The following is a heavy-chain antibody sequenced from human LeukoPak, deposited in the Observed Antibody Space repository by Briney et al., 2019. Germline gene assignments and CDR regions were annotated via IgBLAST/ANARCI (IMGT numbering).Heavy chain of an antibody. CDR2: INTNTGNT. V-gene: IGHV7-4-1*02. Sequence: ASVKVSCKASGYTFTSYAMNWVRQAPGQGLEWMGWINTNTGNTNYAQGFTGRFVFSWDTSVSTAYLQISSLRAEDTAGYYCARERGWPGSGGSCYSGAVWFDPWGQGTLVTVSS. CDR3: ARERGWPGSGGSCYSGAVWFDP. J-gene: IGHJ5*02. D-gene: IGHD2-15*01. CDR1: GYTFTSYA.